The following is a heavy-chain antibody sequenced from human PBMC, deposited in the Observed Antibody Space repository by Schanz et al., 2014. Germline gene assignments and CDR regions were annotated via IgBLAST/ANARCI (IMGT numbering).Heavy chain of an antibody. Sequence: QVPLVESGGGLVKPGGSLRLSCAASGFTFRDYYMSWIRQAPGKGLEWVSDISSGSSYANYADSVKGRFTISRDNAKNSLYLQMNSLRAEDTAVYYCAKDPSQGDYDYYFDYWGQGTLVTVSS. J-gene: IGHJ4*02. CDR1: GFTFRDYY. CDR3: AKDPSQGDYDYYFDY. V-gene: IGHV3-11*05. CDR2: ISSGSSYA. D-gene: IGHD3-22*01.